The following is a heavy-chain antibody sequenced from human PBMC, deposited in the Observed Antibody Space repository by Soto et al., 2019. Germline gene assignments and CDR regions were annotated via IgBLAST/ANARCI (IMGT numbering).Heavy chain of an antibody. CDR1: GSTFSSYA. J-gene: IGHJ6*01. CDR2: IIPIFGTA. V-gene: IGHV1-69*13. CDR3: ASHGIPSPNSCPYYYDRMDV. D-gene: IGHD1-26*01. Sequence: GASVKVSCKASGSTFSSYAISWVRQAPGQGLEWMGGIIPIFGTADYAQKFQGRVTITADESSSTAYMELSSLRSEDTAVYYCASHGIPSPNSCPYYYDRMDVWGRGTTVTVSS.